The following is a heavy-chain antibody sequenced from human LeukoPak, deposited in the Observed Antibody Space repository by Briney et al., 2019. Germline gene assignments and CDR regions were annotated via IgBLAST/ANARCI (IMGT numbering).Heavy chain of an antibody. Sequence: SETLSLTCTVSGGSISSYYWSWIRQPPAKGLEWIGYIYYSGSTNYNPSLKSRVTISVDTSKNQFSLKLSSVTAADTAVYYCARYNRYYFDYWGQGALVTVSS. CDR1: GGSISSYY. CDR3: ARYNRYYFDY. V-gene: IGHV4-59*01. J-gene: IGHJ4*02. D-gene: IGHD1-20*01. CDR2: IYYSGST.